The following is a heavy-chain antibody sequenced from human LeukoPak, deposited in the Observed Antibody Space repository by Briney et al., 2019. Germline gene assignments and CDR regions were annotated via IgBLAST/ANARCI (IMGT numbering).Heavy chain of an antibody. Sequence: ASETLSLTCTVSGGSISSYYWSWIRQPAGKGLEWIGRIYTSGSTNYNPSLKSRVTMSVDTSKNQFSLKLSSVTAADTAVYYCARVYGSGSYYNPTYYFDYWGQGTLVTVSS. D-gene: IGHD3-10*01. V-gene: IGHV4-4*07. J-gene: IGHJ4*02. CDR3: ARVYGSGSYYNPTYYFDY. CDR1: GGSISSYY. CDR2: IYTSGST.